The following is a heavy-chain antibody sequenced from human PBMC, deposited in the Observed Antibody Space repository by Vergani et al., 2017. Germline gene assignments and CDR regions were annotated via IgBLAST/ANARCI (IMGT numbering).Heavy chain of an antibody. CDR2: ISFDGTNE. Sequence: QVQLVESGGGIVQPGRSLRLSCVASGFTFSSHAIHWVRRAPGKGLEWVAVISFDGTNEYYPDLVKGRFTISRDIAKNTLYLQVRSLRLEDTGVYHCVRDRGLCAGGRGYTESWDYWGQGTPVTVSS. CDR3: VRDRGLCAGGRGYTESWDY. J-gene: IGHJ4*02. CDR1: GFTFSSHA. V-gene: IGHV3-30*03. D-gene: IGHD6-25*01.